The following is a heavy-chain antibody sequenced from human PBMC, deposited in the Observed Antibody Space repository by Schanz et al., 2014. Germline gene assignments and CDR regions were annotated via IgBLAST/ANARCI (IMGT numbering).Heavy chain of an antibody. J-gene: IGHJ6*02. D-gene: IGHD3-16*01. CDR2: IIPIVDIT. CDR3: ATIGVNDYWRFGLDL. Sequence: QVQLVQSGAEVRKPGSSVRVSCMASGGTFTSYAFSWVRQAPGQGLEWMGRIIPIVDITNYAQKFLGRVTITADKSTSTAYMELKSLRSADTAVYYCATIGVNDYWRFGLDLWGQGTTVTVSS. CDR1: GGTFTSYA. V-gene: IGHV1-69*04.